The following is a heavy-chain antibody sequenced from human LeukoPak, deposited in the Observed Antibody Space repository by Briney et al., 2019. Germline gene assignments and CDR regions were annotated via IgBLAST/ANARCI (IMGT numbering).Heavy chain of an antibody. J-gene: IGHJ4*02. D-gene: IGHD6-19*01. V-gene: IGHV3-30*04. Sequence: GGSLRLSCAASGFTFSSYAMHWVRQAPGKGLEWVAVISYDGSNKYYADSVKGRFTISRDDSKNTLYLQMNSLRAEDTAVYYCAREQQWLVGDYWGQGTLVTVSS. CDR1: GFTFSSYA. CDR2: ISYDGSNK. CDR3: AREQQWLVGDY.